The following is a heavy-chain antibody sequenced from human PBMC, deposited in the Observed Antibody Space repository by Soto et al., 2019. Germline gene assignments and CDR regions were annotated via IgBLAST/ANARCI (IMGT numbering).Heavy chain of an antibody. CDR1: GYTFTSYG. CDR2: ISAYNGNT. D-gene: IGHD2-15*01. J-gene: IGHJ5*02. V-gene: IGHV1-18*01. Sequence: QVQLVQSGAEVKKPGASVKVSCKASGYTFTSYGISWVRQAPGQGLEWRGWISAYNGNTNYAQKLRGRVTMTTDTSTSTAYMELRSLRSDDTAVYYCARATVVAATPNWFDPWGQGTLVTVSS. CDR3: ARATVVAATPNWFDP.